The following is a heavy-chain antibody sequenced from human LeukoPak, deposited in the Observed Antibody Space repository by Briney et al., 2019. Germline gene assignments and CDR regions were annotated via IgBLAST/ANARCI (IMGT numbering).Heavy chain of an antibody. Sequence: ASVKVSCKASGYTFTSYDINWVRQATGQGLEWMGWMNPNSGNTGYAQKFQGRVTMTRNTSISTAYMELSSLRSEDTAVYYCAREAGDYYGMDVWGQGTTVTVSS. J-gene: IGHJ6*02. V-gene: IGHV1-8*01. CDR2: MNPNSGNT. D-gene: IGHD3-10*01. CDR1: GYTFTSYD. CDR3: AREAGDYYGMDV.